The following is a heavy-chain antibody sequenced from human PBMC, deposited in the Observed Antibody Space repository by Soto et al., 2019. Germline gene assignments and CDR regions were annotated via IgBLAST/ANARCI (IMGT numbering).Heavy chain of an antibody. CDR1: GYTFQTYD. Sequence: QVQLVQSGAEVKKPGASVKVSCRASGYTFQTYDIVWVRQAPGQGLEWLGWMTPDSGGTVYAQSFQGRVTMTRDTSMSTAYMELSSLRSDDTALYYWATHQYQQQRVNWGQGALVIVSS. CDR2: MTPDSGGT. J-gene: IGHJ4*02. D-gene: IGHD6-25*01. V-gene: IGHV1-8*02. CDR3: ATHQYQQQRVN.